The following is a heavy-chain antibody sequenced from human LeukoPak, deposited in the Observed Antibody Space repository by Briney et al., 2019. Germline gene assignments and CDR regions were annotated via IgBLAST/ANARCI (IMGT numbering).Heavy chain of an antibody. J-gene: IGHJ6*03. V-gene: IGHV4-59*01. D-gene: IGHD3-10*01. CDR1: GGSLSTYY. CDR2: IYYSGST. CDR3: ARDSYGSGSSYNDYYYYMDV. Sequence: SETLSLTCTVSGGSLSTYYWSWIRQPPGKGLEWIGYIYYSGSTNYNPSLKSRVSISIDTSKNQFSLKLSSVTPADTAVYYCARDSYGSGSSYNDYYYYMDVWGKGTTVTISS.